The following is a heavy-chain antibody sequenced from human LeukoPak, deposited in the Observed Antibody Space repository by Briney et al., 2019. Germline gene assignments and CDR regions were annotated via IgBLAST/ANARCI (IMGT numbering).Heavy chain of an antibody. V-gene: IGHV3-21*01. CDR3: ARARIAAAGMAFDI. Sequence: GGSPRLSCAASGFTFSSYSMNWVGQATGKGLEWVSSISSSSSYIYYADSVKGRFTIFRDNPKNSLYLQMNTLRADDTAVYYCARARIAAAGMAFDIWGQGTMVTVSS. CDR1: GFTFSSYS. CDR2: ISSSSSYI. J-gene: IGHJ3*02. D-gene: IGHD6-13*01.